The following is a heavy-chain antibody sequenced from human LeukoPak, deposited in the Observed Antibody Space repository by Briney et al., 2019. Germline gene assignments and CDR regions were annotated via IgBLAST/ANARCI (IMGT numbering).Heavy chain of an antibody. J-gene: IGHJ4*02. V-gene: IGHV3-23*01. CDR3: AKVGSGWDYYFDY. Sequence: GGSLRLSYAASGFTFSNYAMGWVRQAPGKGLEWVSAISGSGGGTYYADTVKGRFTISRDNSKNTLYLQMNSLRAEDTAVYYCAKVGSGWDYYFDYWGQGTLVTVSS. D-gene: IGHD6-19*01. CDR2: ISGSGGGT. CDR1: GFTFSNYA.